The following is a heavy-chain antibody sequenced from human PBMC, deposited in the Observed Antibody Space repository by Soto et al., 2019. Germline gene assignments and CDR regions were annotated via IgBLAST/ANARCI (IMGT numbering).Heavy chain of an antibody. CDR1: GYTFTNYG. V-gene: IGHV1-18*01. Sequence: ASVKVSCKASGYTFTNYGISWVRQAPGQGLEWMGWISAYNGNTNYAQKLQGRVTMTTDTSKNQFSLKLTSVTAADTAVYYCARGGGYDYWGQGALVTVSS. CDR3: ARGGGYDY. J-gene: IGHJ4*02. CDR2: ISAYNGNT. D-gene: IGHD3-22*01.